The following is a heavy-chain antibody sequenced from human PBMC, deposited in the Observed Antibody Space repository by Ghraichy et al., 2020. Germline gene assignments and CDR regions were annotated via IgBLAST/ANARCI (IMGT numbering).Heavy chain of an antibody. CDR2: IRSKAYGGTT. CDR1: GFTFGDYA. D-gene: IGHD3-9*01. J-gene: IGHJ3*02. Sequence: SCTASGFTFGDYAMSWFRQAPGKGLEWVGFIRSKAYGGTTEYAASVKGRFTISRDDSKSIAYLQMNSLKTEDTAVYYCTTPRSETGYYAFDIWGQGTMVTVSS. CDR3: TTPRSETGYYAFDI. V-gene: IGHV3-49*03.